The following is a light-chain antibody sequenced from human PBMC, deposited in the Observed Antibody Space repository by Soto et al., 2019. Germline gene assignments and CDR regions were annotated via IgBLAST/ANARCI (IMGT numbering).Light chain of an antibody. Sequence: QSALTQPASVSGSPGQSITISCTGTSSDVGGYNYVSWYQQHPGKAPKLMIYGVTNRPSGVSNRFSGSKSGNTASLTISGLQAEDEADYYCSSYTTRTTLNVVFGGGTKVTVL. CDR1: SSDVGGYNY. CDR2: GVT. J-gene: IGLJ2*01. CDR3: SSYTTRTTLNVV. V-gene: IGLV2-14*01.